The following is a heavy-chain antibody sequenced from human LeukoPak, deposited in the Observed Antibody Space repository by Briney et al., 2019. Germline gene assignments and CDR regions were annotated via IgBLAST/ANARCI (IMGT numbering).Heavy chain of an antibody. CDR1: GFTFSSYW. CDR3: ARDFGGYDYPPDY. Sequence: PGGSLRFSCAASGFTFSSYWRSWVRQAPGKGLEWMANIKQDGREKYYMDSVKGRFTISRDNAKNSLYLQMNSLRAEDTAVYYCARDFGGYDYPPDYWGQGTLVTVSS. D-gene: IGHD5-12*01. J-gene: IGHJ4*02. CDR2: IKQDGREK. V-gene: IGHV3-7*04.